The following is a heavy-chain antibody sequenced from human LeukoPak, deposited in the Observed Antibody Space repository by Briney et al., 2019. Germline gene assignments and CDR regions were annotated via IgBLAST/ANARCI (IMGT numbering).Heavy chain of an antibody. J-gene: IGHJ3*02. Sequence: GGSLRLSCAASGFTFSSYSMNWVRQAPGKGLEWVSSFSSSSSYIYYADSVKGRFTISRDNSKNTMYLQMNCLRAEDTAMYYCARAPMSYDSSGFGGAFDIWGQGTMVTVSS. CDR3: ARAPMSYDSSGFGGAFDI. D-gene: IGHD3-22*01. CDR1: GFTFSSYS. V-gene: IGHV3-21*01. CDR2: FSSSSSYI.